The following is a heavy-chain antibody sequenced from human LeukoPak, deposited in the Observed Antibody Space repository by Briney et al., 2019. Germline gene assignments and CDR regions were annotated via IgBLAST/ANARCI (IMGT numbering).Heavy chain of an antibody. CDR2: IYPGDSET. CDR3: ARGATALPNFDY. Sequence: GESLKISFKGSGYSFTSYWIAWVRLTPGKGLEWMGLIYPGDSETRYSPSFQGQVTISADKSISTAYLQWSSLKASDSAMYYCARGATALPNFDYWGQGTLVTVSS. CDR1: GYSFTSYW. V-gene: IGHV5-51*01. J-gene: IGHJ4*02. D-gene: IGHD1-26*01.